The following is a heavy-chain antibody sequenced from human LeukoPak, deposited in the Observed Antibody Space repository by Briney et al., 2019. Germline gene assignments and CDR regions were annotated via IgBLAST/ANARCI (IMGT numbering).Heavy chain of an antibody. J-gene: IGHJ4*02. D-gene: IGHD6-19*01. CDR1: GFTFSSYG. CDR3: AKGVSRGVDPSGLEY. V-gene: IGHV3-30*18. Sequence: GKSLRLSCVASGFTFSSYGMHWVRQAAGQGPEWVAVISYDGSDRYYAIFVKGRFTIFRENSKNTLFLQTNSMRPEDTAVYYWAKGVSRGVDPSGLEYWGQGTLVTVS. CDR2: ISYDGSDR.